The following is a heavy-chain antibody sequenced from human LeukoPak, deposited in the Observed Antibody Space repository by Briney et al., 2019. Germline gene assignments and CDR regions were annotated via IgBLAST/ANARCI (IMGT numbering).Heavy chain of an antibody. D-gene: IGHD3-22*01. J-gene: IGHJ4*02. Sequence: PGGSLRLSCAASGFTFSSYAMHWVRQAPGKGLEWVAVISYDGSNKYYADSVKGRFTISRDNSKNTLYLQMNSLRAEDTAVYYCARDYYYYDSSGYFQAPSSGLLDYWGQGTLVTVSS. CDR1: GFTFSSYA. CDR3: ARDYYYYDSSGYFQAPSSGLLDY. CDR2: ISYDGSNK. V-gene: IGHV3-30*01.